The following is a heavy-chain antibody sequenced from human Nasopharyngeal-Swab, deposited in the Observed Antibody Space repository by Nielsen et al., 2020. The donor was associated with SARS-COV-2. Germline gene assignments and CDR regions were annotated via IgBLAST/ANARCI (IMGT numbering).Heavy chain of an antibody. D-gene: IGHD6-19*01. CDR3: AAELIASGWYSGYYYYGMDV. V-gene: IGHV1-2*05. CDR2: INPNSGGT. J-gene: IGHJ6*02. CDR1: GYTFTGYY. Sequence: ASVKVSCKASGYTFTGYYMHWVRQAPGQGLEWMGRINPNSGGTNYAQKFQGRVTMTGDTSISTAYMELSRLRSDDTVVYYCAAELIASGWYSGYYYYGMDVWGQGTTVTVSS.